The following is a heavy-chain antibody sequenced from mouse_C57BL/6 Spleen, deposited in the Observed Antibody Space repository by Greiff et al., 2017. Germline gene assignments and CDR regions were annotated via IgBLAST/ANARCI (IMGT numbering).Heavy chain of an antibody. CDR2: IGRGDSYT. D-gene: IGHD1-1*01. CDR3: ARSDYGSGYFDY. J-gene: IGHJ2*01. Sequence: EVQLVESGGDLVKPGASVKLSCAASGFTFSSYCMSWVRQTPDKGLEWVGTIGRGDSYTYYPESMQGRATITTDTAKNTLYLQLSSLTSEDTAMYYCARSDYGSGYFDYWGQGTTLTVSS. CDR1: GFTFSSYC. V-gene: IGHV5-6*01.